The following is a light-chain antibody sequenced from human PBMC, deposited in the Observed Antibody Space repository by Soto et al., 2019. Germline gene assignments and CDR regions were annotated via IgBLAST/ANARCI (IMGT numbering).Light chain of an antibody. CDR3: DSFTRTSTPFV. CDR1: SSDVGYYNF. Sequence: QSALTQPASVSGSPGQSITISCTGTSSDVGYYNFVSWYQQHPGKAPKLMIYDVSNRPSGVSNRFSGSKSGNTASLTISGLQAEDEADYYCDSFTRTSTPFVFGTGTKLTVL. CDR2: DVS. V-gene: IGLV2-14*03. J-gene: IGLJ1*01.